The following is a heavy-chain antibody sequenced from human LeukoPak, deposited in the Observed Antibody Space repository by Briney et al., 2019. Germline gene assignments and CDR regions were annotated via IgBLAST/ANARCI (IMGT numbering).Heavy chain of an antibody. D-gene: IGHD6-6*01. CDR3: ARLGVRYSTSSWWFDP. Sequence: SETLSLTCTVSGGSISSGGYYWSWIRQHPGKGLEWIGYIYYSGSTNYSPSLKSRVTISVDTSKNQFSLKLSSVTAADTAVYYCARLGVRYSTSSWWFDPWGQGTLVTVSS. CDR1: GGSISSGGYY. V-gene: IGHV4-61*08. CDR2: IYYSGST. J-gene: IGHJ5*02.